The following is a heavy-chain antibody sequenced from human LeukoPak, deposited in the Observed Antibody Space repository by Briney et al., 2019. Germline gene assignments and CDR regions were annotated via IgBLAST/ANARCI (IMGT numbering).Heavy chain of an antibody. Sequence: GGSLRLSCAASGFTFDDYAMHWVRQAPGKGLEWVSLISGDGGSTYYADSVEGRFTISRDNSKNSLYLQMNSLSTEDTALYYCAKERYSSSWYWFDPWGQGTLVTVSS. J-gene: IGHJ5*02. CDR3: AKERYSSSWYWFDP. CDR2: ISGDGGST. D-gene: IGHD6-13*01. V-gene: IGHV3-43*02. CDR1: GFTFDDYA.